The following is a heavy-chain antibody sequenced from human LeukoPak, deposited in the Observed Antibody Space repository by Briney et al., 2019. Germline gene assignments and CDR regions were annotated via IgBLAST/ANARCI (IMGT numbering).Heavy chain of an antibody. CDR1: GFTFSSYG. CDR2: INSDGSST. J-gene: IGHJ4*02. D-gene: IGHD6-13*01. Sequence: GGSLRLSCAASGFTFSSYGMHWVRQAPGKGLVWVSRINSDGSSTSYADSVKGRFTISRDNAKNTLYLQMNSLRAEDTAVYYCARVWGGSGAAAGTHDYWGQGTLVTVSS. CDR3: ARVWGGSGAAAGTHDY. V-gene: IGHV3-74*01.